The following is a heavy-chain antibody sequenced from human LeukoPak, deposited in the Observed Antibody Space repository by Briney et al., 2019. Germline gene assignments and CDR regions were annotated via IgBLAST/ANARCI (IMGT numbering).Heavy chain of an antibody. V-gene: IGHV1-69*05. J-gene: IGHJ4*02. D-gene: IGHD5-24*01. CDR3: ARGEDGYNEDY. CDR1: GGTFSSYA. Sequence: SVKVSCKASGGTFSSYAISWVRQAPGQGLEWMGRIIPIFGTANYAQKFRGRVTITTDESTSTAYMELSSLRSENTAVYYCARGEDGYNEDYWGQGTLVTVSS. CDR2: IIPIFGTA.